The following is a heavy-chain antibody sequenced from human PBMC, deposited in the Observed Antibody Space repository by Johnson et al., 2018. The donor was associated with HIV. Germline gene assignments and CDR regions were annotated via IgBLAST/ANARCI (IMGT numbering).Heavy chain of an antibody. CDR1: GFTFSNYG. J-gene: IGHJ3*02. D-gene: IGHD3-22*01. V-gene: IGHV3-33*08. CDR2: IRYDGSNK. Sequence: VQLVESGGGVVQPGRSLRLSCVASGFTFSNYGMHWVRQAPGTGLEWVAFIRYDGSNKYYADSVKCRFHISRDNSKNTLYLQMNSLRAEDTAVYYCAASVYYYDSSGYFAFDIWGQGTMVTVSS. CDR3: AASVYYYDSSGYFAFDI.